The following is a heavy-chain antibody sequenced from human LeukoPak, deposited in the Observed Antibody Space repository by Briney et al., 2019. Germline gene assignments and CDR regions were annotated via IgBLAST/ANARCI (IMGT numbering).Heavy chain of an antibody. V-gene: IGHV4-4*02. CDR2: IFQSGRT. D-gene: IGHD4-17*01. J-gene: IGHJ4*02. CDR1: GGSISSTHW. Sequence: SETLSLTCAVSGGSISSTHWWSWVRQPPGKGLEWIGEIFQSGRTNYNPSLKSRVTISVDQSRNQFSLKLSSVTAADTAVYYCARVPAFYYGDYWTSSNYFDYWGQGTLVTVSS. CDR3: ARVPAFYYGDYWTSSNYFDY.